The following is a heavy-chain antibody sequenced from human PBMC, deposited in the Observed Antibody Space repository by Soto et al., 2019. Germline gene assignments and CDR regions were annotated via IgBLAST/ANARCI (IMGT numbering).Heavy chain of an antibody. Sequence: PSETLSLTCTVSGCSISSYYWSWIRQPPGKGLEWIGYIYYSGSTNYNPSLKSRVTISVDTSKNQFSLKLSSVTAADTAVYYCARVGGDYFDYWGQGTLVTVSS. V-gene: IGHV4-59*01. CDR3: ARVGGDYFDY. J-gene: IGHJ4*02. CDR1: GCSISSYY. CDR2: IYYSGST. D-gene: IGHD4-17*01.